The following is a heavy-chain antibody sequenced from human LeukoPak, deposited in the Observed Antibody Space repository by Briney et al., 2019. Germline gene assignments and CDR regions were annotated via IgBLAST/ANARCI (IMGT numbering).Heavy chain of an antibody. V-gene: IGHV3-74*01. J-gene: IGHJ4*02. CDR2: INSDGSST. D-gene: IGHD2-2*01. CDR3: AREGCSSTSCYFDY. CDR1: GFTFSAYA. Sequence: GGSLRLSCEASGFTFSAYAMTWVRQAPGKGPVWVSRINSDGSSTSYADSVKGRFTISRDNAKNTLYLQMNSLRAEDTAVYYCAREGCSSTSCYFDYWGQGTLVTVSS.